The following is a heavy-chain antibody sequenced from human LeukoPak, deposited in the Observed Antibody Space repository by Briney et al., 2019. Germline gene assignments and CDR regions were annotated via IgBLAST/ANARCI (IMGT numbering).Heavy chain of an antibody. CDR2: MSAYNGKT. Sequence: GASVKVSCKASGYSFTSYGFNWVRQAPGQGLEWMGWMSAYNGKTNYAHSLQGRVTVTADTSTSTAYMELRSLRSEDTAVYYCARGMEYSYGHPQGAFDIWGQGTMVTVSS. CDR1: GYSFTSYG. CDR3: ARGMEYSYGHPQGAFDI. V-gene: IGHV1-18*01. D-gene: IGHD5-18*01. J-gene: IGHJ3*02.